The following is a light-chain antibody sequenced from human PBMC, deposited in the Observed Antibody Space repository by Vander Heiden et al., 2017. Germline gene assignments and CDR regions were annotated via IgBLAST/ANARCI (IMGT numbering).Light chain of an antibody. J-gene: IGLJ3*02. Sequence: QTVVTQAPSFSVSPGGTVTLTCGLSSGSVSTRYYPSWYQQTPGQAPRTLIYSTNSRSSGVPDRFSGSILGNKAALTITGAQADDESDYYCVLYMGSGTWVFGGGTKLTVL. V-gene: IGLV8-61*01. CDR2: STN. CDR1: SGSVSTRYY. CDR3: VLYMGSGTWV.